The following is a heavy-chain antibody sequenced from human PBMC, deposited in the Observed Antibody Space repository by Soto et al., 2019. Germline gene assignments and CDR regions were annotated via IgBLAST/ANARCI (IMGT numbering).Heavy chain of an antibody. CDR2: IHYRGTT. CDR3: ARARGYCTGPSCNIFYVYVLDV. D-gene: IGHD2-2*03. Sequence: PSETLSLTCTVSGASISSPTNFWSWVRQPPGKGLEWIGYIHYRGTTFYNPSLKRPLTISVDTSNNQFSLNPTSVTAADTAVYYCARARGYCTGPSCNIFYVYVLDVWGQGTTVTVSS. J-gene: IGHJ6*02. CDR1: GASISSPTNF. V-gene: IGHV4-30-4*01.